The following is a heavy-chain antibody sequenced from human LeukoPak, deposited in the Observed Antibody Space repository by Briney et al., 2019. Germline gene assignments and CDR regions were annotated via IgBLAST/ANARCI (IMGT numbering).Heavy chain of an antibody. CDR1: GFTFSSYS. Sequence: PGGPLRLSCAASGFTFSSYSMHWVRQAPGKGLEWVSYISSSSSTIYYADSVKGRFTISRDNAKNSLYLQMNSLRAEDTAVYYCARVSQTPGGRGYFDYWGQGTLVTVSS. J-gene: IGHJ4*02. V-gene: IGHV3-48*01. CDR3: ARVSQTPGGRGYFDY. CDR2: ISSSSSTI. D-gene: IGHD2-15*01.